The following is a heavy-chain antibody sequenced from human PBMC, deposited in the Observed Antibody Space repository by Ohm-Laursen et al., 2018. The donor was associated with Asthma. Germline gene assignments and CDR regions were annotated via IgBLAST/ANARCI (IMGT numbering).Heavy chain of an antibody. CDR2: ISYDGSNK. D-gene: IGHD3-3*01. J-gene: IGHJ4*02. Sequence: SLRLSCAASGFTFSSYGMHWVRQAPGKGLEWVAVISYDGSNKYYADSVKGRFTISRDNSKNTLYLQMNSLRAEDTAVYYCAREGTDDDFWSGPFDYWGQGTLVTVSS. CDR3: AREGTDDDFWSGPFDY. V-gene: IGHV3-30*03. CDR1: GFTFSSYG.